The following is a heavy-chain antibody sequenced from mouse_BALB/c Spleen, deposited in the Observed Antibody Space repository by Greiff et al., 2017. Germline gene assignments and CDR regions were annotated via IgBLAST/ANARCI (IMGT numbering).Heavy chain of an antibody. J-gene: IGHJ4*01. CDR3: ARLDGYYLYAMDY. D-gene: IGHD2-3*01. V-gene: IGHV1S81*02. CDR1: GYTFTSYW. CDR2: INPSNGRT. Sequence: VQLQQPGAELVKPGASVKLSCKASGYTFTSYWMHWVKQRPGQGLEWIGEINPSNGRTNYNEKFKSKATLTVDKSSSTAYMQLSSLTSEDSAVYYCARLDGYYLYAMDYWGQGTSVTVSS.